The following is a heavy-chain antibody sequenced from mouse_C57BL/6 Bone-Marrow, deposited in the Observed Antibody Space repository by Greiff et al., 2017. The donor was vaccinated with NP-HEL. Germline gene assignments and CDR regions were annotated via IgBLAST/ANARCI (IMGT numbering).Heavy chain of an antibody. D-gene: IGHD1-1*01. J-gene: IGHJ1*03. Sequence: QVQLQQSGPELARPWASVKISCQAFYTFSRRVHFAIRDTNYWMQWVKQRPGQGLEWIGAIDPGKGDTSYNQKFKGKATLTADISSRTSYMPLSSLTSEDSAVYYCEGRNYYGSSWYFDVWGTGTTVTVSA. CDR2: GQGLEWIG. CDR3: SEDSAVYYCEGRNYYGSSWYFDV. V-gene: IGHV1-87*01. CDR1: YTFSRRVH.